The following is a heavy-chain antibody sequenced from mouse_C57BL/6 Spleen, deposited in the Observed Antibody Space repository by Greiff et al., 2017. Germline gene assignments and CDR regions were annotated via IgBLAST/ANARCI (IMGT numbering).Heavy chain of an antibody. Sequence: EVQGVESGGGLVKPGGSLKLSCAASGFTFSSYAMSWVRQTPEKRLEWVATISDGGSYTYYPDNVKGRFTISRDNAKNNLYLQMSHLKSEDTAMYYCARDRVTFDYWGQGTTLTVSS. D-gene: IGHD2-3*01. CDR3: ARDRVTFDY. CDR2: ISDGGSYT. V-gene: IGHV5-4*01. CDR1: GFTFSSYA. J-gene: IGHJ2*01.